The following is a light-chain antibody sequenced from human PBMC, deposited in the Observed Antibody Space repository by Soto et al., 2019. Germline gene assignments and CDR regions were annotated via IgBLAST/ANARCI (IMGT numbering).Light chain of an antibody. CDR1: QSVRSRY. CDR2: SAS. Sequence: EVVLTQSPGSLSLSPGERATISCRASQSVRSRYLAWYQQKPGQTPRLLIYSASTRATGIPDRFSGSGSGTDFTLTITRLAPEDSAVYYCQQYGSPPRTFGQGTKLEIK. J-gene: IGKJ2*01. V-gene: IGKV3-20*01. CDR3: QQYGSPPRT.